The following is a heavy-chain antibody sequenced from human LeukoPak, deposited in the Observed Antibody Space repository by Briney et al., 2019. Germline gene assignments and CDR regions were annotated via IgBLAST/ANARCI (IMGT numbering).Heavy chain of an antibody. CDR2: ISYSGST. CDR3: ARGGGYSYGRFDY. D-gene: IGHD5-18*01. Sequence: SETLSLTCTVSGGSISSYYWSWIRQPPGKGLEWIGYISYSGSTNYNPSLKSRVTISVDTSKNQFSLKLTSVTAADTAVYHCARGGGYSYGRFDYWGQGTLVTVSS. CDR1: GGSISSYY. J-gene: IGHJ4*02. V-gene: IGHV4-59*01.